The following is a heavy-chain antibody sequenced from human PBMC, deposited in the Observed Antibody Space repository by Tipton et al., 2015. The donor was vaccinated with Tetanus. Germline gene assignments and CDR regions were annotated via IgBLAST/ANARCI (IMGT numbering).Heavy chain of an antibody. J-gene: IGHJ6*02. Sequence: QLVQSGAEVKKPGASVKDSCKASGYTFTGYYMYWVRQAPGQGLEWMGWIDPNSGGTVYAQKFQGRVTMTRDTSISTAYKELSSLRSDETAVYFCGRDRGDYLSFGMEVWGPGTTVTVS. V-gene: IGHV1-2*02. CDR1: GYTFTGYY. CDR3: GRDRGDYLSFGMEV. CDR2: IDPNSGGT. D-gene: IGHD3-22*01.